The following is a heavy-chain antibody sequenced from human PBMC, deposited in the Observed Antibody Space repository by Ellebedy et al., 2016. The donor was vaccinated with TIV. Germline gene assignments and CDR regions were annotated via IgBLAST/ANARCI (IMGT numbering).Heavy chain of an antibody. J-gene: IGHJ4*02. CDR3: AADIVATYDY. CDR2: ISNSGDST. Sequence: GGSLRLSXAASGFTFTNYAMSWVRQAPGKGLEWVSTISNSGDSTYYAVSVKGRFTISRDNSKNTLYLQMSSLRAEDTAVYYCAADIVATYDYWGQGTLVTVSS. D-gene: IGHD5-12*01. CDR1: GFTFTNYA. V-gene: IGHV3-23*01.